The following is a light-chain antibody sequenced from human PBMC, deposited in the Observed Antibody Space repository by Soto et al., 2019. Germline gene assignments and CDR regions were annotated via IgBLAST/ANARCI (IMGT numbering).Light chain of an antibody. V-gene: IGKV1-39*01. Sequence: MTQSPSSLSASDRGRVAITCRASPNLNTYLTWYQQRPGKATRLLIYAASSVQGGVPSRFSGSGSGTDFSLTISSILQAEYVTSYYQQYCNNPPITFGQGTRLENK. J-gene: IGKJ5*01. CDR3: QQYCNNPPIT. CDR1: PNLNTY. CDR2: AAS.